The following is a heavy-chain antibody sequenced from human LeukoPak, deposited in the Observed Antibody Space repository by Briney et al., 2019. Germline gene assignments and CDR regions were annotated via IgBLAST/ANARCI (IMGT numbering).Heavy chain of an antibody. CDR3: ARSYCSSTSCYGWFDP. V-gene: IGHV4-34*01. CDR1: GGSFSGYY. J-gene: IGHJ5*02. D-gene: IGHD2-2*01. CDR2: INHSGST. Sequence: SETLSLTCAVYGGSFSGYYWSWIRQPPGKGLEWIGEINHSGSTNYNPSLKSRVIISVDTSKNQFSLKLSSVTAADTAVYYCARSYCSSTSCYGWFDPWGQGTLVTVSS.